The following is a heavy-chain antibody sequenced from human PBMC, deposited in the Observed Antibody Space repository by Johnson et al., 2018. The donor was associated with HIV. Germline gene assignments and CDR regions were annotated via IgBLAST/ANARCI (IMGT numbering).Heavy chain of an antibody. Sequence: QMLLVESGGGVVQPGRSLRLSCVGSGFTFSSYGMHWVRQAPGKGLEWVAVISYDGSNRYYTDSVKGRFTISRDNSKNTLHLQMNSLRAEDTAVYYCANYAGLGAFDIWGQGTMVTVSS. J-gene: IGHJ3*02. CDR1: GFTFSSYG. CDR2: ISYDGSNR. V-gene: IGHV3-30*12. CDR3: ANYAGLGAFDI. D-gene: IGHD1-7*01.